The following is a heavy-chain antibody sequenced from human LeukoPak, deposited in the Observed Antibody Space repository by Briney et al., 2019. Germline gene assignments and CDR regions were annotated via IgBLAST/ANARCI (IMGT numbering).Heavy chain of an antibody. CDR1: GYTFTGYY. D-gene: IGHD2/OR15-2a*01. J-gene: IGHJ6*02. V-gene: IGHV1-2*02. Sequence: GASVKVSCKASGYTFTGYYMHWVRQAPGQGLEWMGWINPNSGGTNYAQKFQGRVTMTRDTSISTAYMGLSRLRSDDTAVYYCASTWQEVRYYYYGMDVWGQGTTVTVSS. CDR3: ASTWQEVRYYYYGMDV. CDR2: INPNSGGT.